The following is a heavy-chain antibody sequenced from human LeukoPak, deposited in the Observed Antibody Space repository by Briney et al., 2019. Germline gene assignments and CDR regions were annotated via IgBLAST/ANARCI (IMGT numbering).Heavy chain of an antibody. J-gene: IGHJ6*02. CDR2: IVSSGNST. V-gene: IGHV3-64D*09. CDR1: GFTFSRYG. Sequence: GETLRLSCSASGFTFSRYGMHWVRQAPGKGLEYVSAIVSSGNSTYYADSVKGRFTISRDNAKNTLYLQMSSLRPDDTAVYYCVNPGWYYDSSGYSYYYGMDVWGQGTTVTVS. D-gene: IGHD3-22*01. CDR3: VNPGWYYDSSGYSYYYGMDV.